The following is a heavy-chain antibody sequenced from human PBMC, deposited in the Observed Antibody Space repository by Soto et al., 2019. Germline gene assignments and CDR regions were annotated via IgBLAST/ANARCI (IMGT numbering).Heavy chain of an antibody. V-gene: IGHV1-69*13. Sequence: GASVKVSCKASGGTFSIYAISLVRQVPGQGLEWMGGIIPIFGTANYAQKFQGRVTITADESTSTAYMELSSLRSEDTAVYYCASPSIESYGLPDYWGQGTLVTVSS. J-gene: IGHJ4*02. CDR1: GGTFSIYA. CDR3: ASPSIESYGLPDY. D-gene: IGHD5-18*01. CDR2: IIPIFGTA.